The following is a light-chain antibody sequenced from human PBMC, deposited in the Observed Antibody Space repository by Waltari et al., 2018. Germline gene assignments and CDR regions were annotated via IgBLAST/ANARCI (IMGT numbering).Light chain of an antibody. Sequence: YVVTQPPSVSVAPGPTARLTFGADNIGSIHLHWFQQRPGQATVMVVYDDDARPAGIPERFSGSNSGDTATLTISRVEAGDEADYYCQFWDNSNDHPYVFGTGTKVTVL. J-gene: IGLJ1*01. CDR3: QFWDNSNDHPYV. V-gene: IGLV3-21*02. CDR2: DDD. CDR1: NIGSIH.